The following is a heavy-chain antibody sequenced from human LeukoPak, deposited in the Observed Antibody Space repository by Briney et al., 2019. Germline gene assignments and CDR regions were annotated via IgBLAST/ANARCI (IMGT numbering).Heavy chain of an antibody. Sequence: GGSLRLSCAASGFTFSSYAMSWVRQAPGKGLEWVSAISGSGGSTYYADSVKGRFTISRDNPKNTLYLQMNSLRAEDTAVYYCAKGLKGSSWHGDDYWGQGTLVTVSS. V-gene: IGHV3-23*01. CDR2: ISGSGGST. CDR3: AKGLKGSSWHGDDY. CDR1: GFTFSSYA. D-gene: IGHD6-13*01. J-gene: IGHJ4*02.